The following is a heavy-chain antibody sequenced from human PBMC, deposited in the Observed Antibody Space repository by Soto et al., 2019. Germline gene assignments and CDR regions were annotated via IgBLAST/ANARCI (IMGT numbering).Heavy chain of an antibody. CDR1: GFTFSDHY. CDR3: ARAATATTNYYFGLDV. D-gene: IGHD1-26*01. Sequence: EVQLVESGGGLVQPGGSLRLSCAASGFTFSDHYMDWVRQAPGKGLEWVGRTRNQAKGYTTEYAASVKGRFIISRDDSKNSLFLQMTSLKVEDTAVYYFARAATATTNYYFGLDVWGQGTTVTVS. CDR2: TRNQAKGYTT. J-gene: IGHJ6*02. V-gene: IGHV3-72*01.